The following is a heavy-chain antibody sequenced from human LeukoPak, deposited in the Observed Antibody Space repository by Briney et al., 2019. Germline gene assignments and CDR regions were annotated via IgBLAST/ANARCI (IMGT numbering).Heavy chain of an antibody. V-gene: IGHV4-4*07. CDR3: ARSPSTIGWNWGYYFDF. CDR1: GAAISDYF. Sequence: SETLSLTCTVSGAAISDYFWSWIRQPAGKDLEWIGRISTTGSTYFNPSLQSRVRMSVDSSKTHFSLRLSSVTAADTAVYYCARSPSTIGWNWGYYFDFWGQGHLVTVSS. D-gene: IGHD1-7*01. J-gene: IGHJ4*02. CDR2: ISTTGST.